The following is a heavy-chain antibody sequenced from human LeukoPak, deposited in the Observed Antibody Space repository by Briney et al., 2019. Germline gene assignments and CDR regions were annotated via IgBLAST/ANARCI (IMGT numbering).Heavy chain of an antibody. D-gene: IGHD3-10*01. CDR3: TRGGSNFDY. V-gene: IGHV4-59*01. Sequence: KSSETLSLTCTVSGGSISSYYWSWVRQPPEKGPEWIGYIYYSGSTNYNPSLKSRVTISVDTSKNQFSLQLTSVTAADTAVYFCTRGGSNFDYWGQGTLVTVSS. J-gene: IGHJ4*02. CDR1: GGSISSYY. CDR2: IYYSGST.